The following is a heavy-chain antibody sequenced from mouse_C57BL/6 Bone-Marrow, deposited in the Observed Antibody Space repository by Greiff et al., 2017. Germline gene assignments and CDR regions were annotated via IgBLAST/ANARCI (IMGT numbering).Heavy chain of an antibody. CDR2: IIPGSGST. Sequence: QVQLQQSGPELVRPGASVKISCTAPGYTFTSHWMQWVRQRPGKGLEWIGEIIPGSGSTYYNEKFKGKATLTVDTSSSTAYMQLSSLTSEDSAVYFCARWGWGFYYGSSYYDYWGQGTTLTVSS. D-gene: IGHD1-1*01. V-gene: IGHV1-56*01. CDR1: GYTFTSHW. CDR3: ARWGWGFYYGSSYYDY. J-gene: IGHJ2*01.